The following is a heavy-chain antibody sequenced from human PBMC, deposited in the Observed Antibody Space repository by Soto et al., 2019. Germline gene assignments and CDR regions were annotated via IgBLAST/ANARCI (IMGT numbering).Heavy chain of an antibody. D-gene: IGHD1-26*01. V-gene: IGHV4-38-2*02. Sequence: SETLSLTCSVSGYSIDRGYYWGWIRQAPERGLEWIGSISHRGATSYTPSLQSRAIISLDTSKNQLSLKLTSMTAADTAVYYCVRDKHAGFTHYFDPWGQGTLVTVSS. J-gene: IGHJ5*02. CDR2: ISHRGAT. CDR1: GYSIDRGYY. CDR3: VRDKHAGFTHYFDP.